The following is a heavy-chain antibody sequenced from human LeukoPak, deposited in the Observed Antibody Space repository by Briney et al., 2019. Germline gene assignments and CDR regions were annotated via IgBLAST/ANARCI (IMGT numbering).Heavy chain of an antibody. D-gene: IGHD3-22*01. CDR2: ISAYNGNT. V-gene: IGHV1-18*01. CDR3: ARDSSGYYYVWHYYYMDV. J-gene: IGHJ6*03. CDR1: GYTFTGYG. Sequence: ASVKVSCKASGYTFTGYGISWVRQAPGQGLEWMGWISAYNGNTNYAQKLQGRVTMTTDTSTSTAYMELRSLRSDDTAVYHCARDSSGYYYVWHYYYMDVWGKGTTVTVSS.